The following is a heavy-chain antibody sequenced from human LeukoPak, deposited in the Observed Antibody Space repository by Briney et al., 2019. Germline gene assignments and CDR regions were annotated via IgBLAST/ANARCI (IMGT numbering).Heavy chain of an antibody. D-gene: IGHD4-17*01. J-gene: IGHJ4*02. CDR1: GGSISSGGYS. Sequence: SETLSLTCAVSGGSISSGGYSWSWIRQPPGKGLEWIGYIYHSGSTYYNPSLKSRVTISVDRSKNQFSLKLSSVTAADTAVYYCARASYGDYVFDYWGQGTLVTVPS. CDR3: ARASYGDYVFDY. V-gene: IGHV4-30-2*01. CDR2: IYHSGST.